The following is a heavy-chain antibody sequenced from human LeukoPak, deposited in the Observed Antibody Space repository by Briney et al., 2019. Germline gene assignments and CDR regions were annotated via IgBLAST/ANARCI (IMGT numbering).Heavy chain of an antibody. CDR3: AREESSNWNDWCFGY. CDR1: GYTFTDYY. V-gene: IGHV1-2*02. CDR2: INANSGGA. Sequence: ASVKVSCKASGYTFTDYYMHWVRQAPGQGLEWMGWINANSGGATSAQKFRGRVTMTRDTSISTAYMELSGLRSDDTAVYYCAREESSNWNDWCFGYWGQGTLVTVSS. D-gene: IGHD1-1*01. J-gene: IGHJ4*02.